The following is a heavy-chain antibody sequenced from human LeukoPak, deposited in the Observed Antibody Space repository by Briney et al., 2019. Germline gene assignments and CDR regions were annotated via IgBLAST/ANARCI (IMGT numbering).Heavy chain of an antibody. Sequence: PSETLSLTCTVSGGSISSYYWSWIRQPPGKGLEWIGYIYYSGSTNYNPSLKSRVTMSVDTSKNQFSLKLSSVTAADTAVYYCAREGYYYDSSGLRGNDYWGQGTLVTVSS. CDR3: AREGYYYDSSGLRGNDY. J-gene: IGHJ4*02. D-gene: IGHD3-22*01. V-gene: IGHV4-59*12. CDR1: GGSISSYY. CDR2: IYYSGST.